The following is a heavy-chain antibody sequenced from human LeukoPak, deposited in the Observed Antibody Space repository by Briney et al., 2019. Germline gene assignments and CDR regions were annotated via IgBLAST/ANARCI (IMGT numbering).Heavy chain of an antibody. Sequence: PGRSLRLSCAASGFTFSSHWMTWVRQAPGKGLEWVANINQDGSERYYVDSVKGRFTISRDNAKNSLYLQMNSLRAEDTAVYYCARDSEYSSSFAFDIGGQGTMVTVSS. CDR1: GFTFSSHW. CDR3: ARDSEYSSSFAFDI. D-gene: IGHD6-13*01. J-gene: IGHJ3*02. CDR2: INQDGSER. V-gene: IGHV3-7*01.